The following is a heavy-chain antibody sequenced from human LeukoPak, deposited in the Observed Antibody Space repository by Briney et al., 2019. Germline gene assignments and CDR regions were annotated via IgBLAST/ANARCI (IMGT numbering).Heavy chain of an antibody. CDR1: GGSMSSGDFY. V-gene: IGHV4-30-4*01. CDR3: ASGLRELAAAGTYYFDY. J-gene: IGHJ4*02. D-gene: IGHD6-13*01. Sequence: SQTLSLTCSVSGGSMSSGDFYWSWIRQPPGKGLEWIGYIHYSGSTYHNPSLMSRVAISKDTSKNQFSLRLSSVTAADTAVYYCASGLRELAAAGTYYFDYWGQGTLVTVSS. CDR2: IHYSGST.